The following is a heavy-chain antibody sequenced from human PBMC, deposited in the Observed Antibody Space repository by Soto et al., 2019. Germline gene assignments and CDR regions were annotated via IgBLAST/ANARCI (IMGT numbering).Heavy chain of an antibody. Sequence: EVQLVESGGGLVQPGGSLRLSCAASGFTVSSNYMSWVRQAPGKGLDWVSVIYGDGSTYYADSVKGRFTISRHNSKNTLYLQMNSLRPEDTAVYYCARGSSGYRYDAFDIWGQGTMVTVSS. CDR1: GFTVSSNY. D-gene: IGHD5-12*01. CDR3: ARGSSGYRYDAFDI. CDR2: IYGDGST. J-gene: IGHJ3*02. V-gene: IGHV3-53*04.